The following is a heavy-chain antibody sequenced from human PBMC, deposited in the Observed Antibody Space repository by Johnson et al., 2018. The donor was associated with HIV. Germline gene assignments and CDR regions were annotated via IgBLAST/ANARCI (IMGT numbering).Heavy chain of an antibody. Sequence: ESGGGLVQPGGSLRLSCAASGFTVSSNYMSWVRQGPGKGLEWVSVIYSGGSTSYAHSVQGRFTISRDNSKNLVYLQMNSLRPEDTAVYYCARDGRDLVTRGSFDVWGQGTVVTVSS. CDR3: ARDGRDLVTRGSFDV. CDR2: IYSGGST. V-gene: IGHV3-66*02. CDR1: GFTVSSNY. J-gene: IGHJ3*01. D-gene: IGHD3-9*01.